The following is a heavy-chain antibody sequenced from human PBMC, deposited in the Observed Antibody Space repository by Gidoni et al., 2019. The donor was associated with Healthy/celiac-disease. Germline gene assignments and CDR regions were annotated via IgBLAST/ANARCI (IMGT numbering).Heavy chain of an antibody. CDR1: GFTFGDYA. CDR3: TREGYQLLLLEDY. J-gene: IGHJ4*02. D-gene: IGHD2-2*01. V-gene: IGHV3-49*03. CDR2: IRSKAYGGTT. Sequence: EVQLVESGGGLVQPGRSLRLSCTASGFTFGDYAMSWFRQAPGKGLEWVGFIRSKAYGGTTEYAASVKGRFTISRDDSKSIAYLQMNSLKTEDTAVYYCTREGYQLLLLEDYWGQGTLVTVSS.